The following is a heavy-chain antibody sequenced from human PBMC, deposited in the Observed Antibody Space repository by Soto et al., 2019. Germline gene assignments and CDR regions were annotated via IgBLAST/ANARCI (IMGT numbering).Heavy chain of an antibody. J-gene: IGHJ4*02. V-gene: IGHV4-39*01. Sequence: PSETLSLTCTVSGGSISSSSYYWGWIRQPPGKGLEWIGSIYYSGSTYYNPSLKSRVTISVDTSKNQFSLKLSSVTAADTAVYYCARLNYYDSSGQLKPNFDYWGQVTLVTVSS. CDR2: IYYSGST. D-gene: IGHD3-22*01. CDR1: GGSISSSSYY. CDR3: ARLNYYDSSGQLKPNFDY.